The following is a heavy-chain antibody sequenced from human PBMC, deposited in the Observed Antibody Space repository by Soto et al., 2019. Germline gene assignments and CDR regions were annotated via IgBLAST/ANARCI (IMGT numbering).Heavy chain of an antibody. J-gene: IGHJ5*02. V-gene: IGHV3-23*01. D-gene: IGHD3-10*01. CDR1: GFTFSNYA. Sequence: EVQLLQSGGGWVQPGGSLRLSCAASGFTFSNYAMAWVRQAPGKGLEWVSSISGSGVIKYYADSVQGRFTISRDNSNNTLSVQMNSLRGEDTAIYYCAKDLTSMVRVVLPSPWGQGILVTVSS. CDR3: AKDLTSMVRVVLPSP. CDR2: ISGSGVIK.